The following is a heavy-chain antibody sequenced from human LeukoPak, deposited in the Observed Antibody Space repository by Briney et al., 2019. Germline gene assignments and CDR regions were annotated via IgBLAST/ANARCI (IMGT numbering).Heavy chain of an antibody. V-gene: IGHV1-69*04. D-gene: IGHD5-24*01. J-gene: IGHJ6*02. CDR2: IIPILGIA. CDR1: GGTFSSYA. Sequence: SVKVSCKASGGTFSSYAISWVRQAPGQGLEWMGRIIPILGIANYAQKFQGRVTITADKSTSTAYMELSSLRSEDTAVYYCAREIATINPYYYGMDVWGQGTTVTVSS. CDR3: AREIATINPYYYGMDV.